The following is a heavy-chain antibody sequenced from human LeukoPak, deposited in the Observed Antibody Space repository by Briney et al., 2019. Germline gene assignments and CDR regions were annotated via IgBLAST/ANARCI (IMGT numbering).Heavy chain of an antibody. J-gene: IGHJ4*02. V-gene: IGHV3-48*03. D-gene: IGHD2-2*01. Sequence: PGGSLRRSCEASGFRFSYYEMSWVRQAPGKGLEWLSYINSGGSGIHYAGSVNGRFTISRDNAKNSLYLQMNSLRVEDTAVYYGAAVGRAGHPGYWGQGTLVTVSS. CDR3: AAVGRAGHPGY. CDR2: INSGGSGI. CDR1: GFRFSYYE.